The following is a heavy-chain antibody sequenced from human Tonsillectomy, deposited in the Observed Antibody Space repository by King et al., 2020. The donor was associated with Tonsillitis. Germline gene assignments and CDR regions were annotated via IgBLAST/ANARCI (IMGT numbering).Heavy chain of an antibody. CDR2: IYYSGST. CDR1: GGSISGDY. J-gene: IGHJ2*01. Sequence: VQLQESGPGLVKPSETLSLTCTVSGGSISGDYWSWIRQPPGKGLEWIVYIYYSGSTNYNPSLKSRVTMSVDTSKNHFSLRLSPVTAADTAVYYCARPYTTSFYYFDLWGRGTLVTVSS. V-gene: IGHV4-59*08. CDR3: ARPYTTSFYYFDL. D-gene: IGHD6-6*01.